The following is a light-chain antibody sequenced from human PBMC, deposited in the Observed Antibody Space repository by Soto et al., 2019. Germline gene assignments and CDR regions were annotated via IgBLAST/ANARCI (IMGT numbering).Light chain of an antibody. CDR1: QGISNS. CDR2: DAS. V-gene: IGKV1-33*01. CDR3: HQYNNDPFT. J-gene: IGKJ3*01. Sequence: DIPMTQSPSSLSASVGDTITITCRASQGISNSLNWYQVKPGEAPKLLIYDASNLATGVPSRFRGSGSGTHFTFTVNSLQTEDFATYYCHQYNNDPFTFGPGTKVDLK.